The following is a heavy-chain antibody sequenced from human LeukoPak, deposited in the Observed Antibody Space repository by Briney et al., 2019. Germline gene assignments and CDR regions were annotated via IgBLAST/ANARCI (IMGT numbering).Heavy chain of an antibody. D-gene: IGHD6-25*01. CDR2: IRSETDGGTT. CDR3: TTAAFH. J-gene: IGHJ1*01. V-gene: IGHV3-15*01. CDR1: GFIFSNAW. Sequence: GGSLRLSCVASGFIFSNAWMSWVRQAPGKGLEWVGHIRSETDGGTTDYAAPVKGRFTISRDDSKNTLYLQMNSLKTEDTAVYCCTTAAFHWGQGTLVTVSS.